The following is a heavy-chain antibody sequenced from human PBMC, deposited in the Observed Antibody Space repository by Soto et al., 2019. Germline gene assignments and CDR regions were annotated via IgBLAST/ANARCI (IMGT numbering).Heavy chain of an antibody. CDR2: IIPIFGTA. D-gene: IGHD1-7*01. Sequence: SVKVSCKASGGTFSSYAISWVRQAPGQGLEWMGGIIPIFGTANYAQKFEGRVTITADESTSTAYMELSSLRCEDTAVYYCAKRGTGTTGENWFDPWGQGTLVTVSS. CDR1: GGTFSSYA. V-gene: IGHV1-69*13. J-gene: IGHJ5*02. CDR3: AKRGTGTTGENWFDP.